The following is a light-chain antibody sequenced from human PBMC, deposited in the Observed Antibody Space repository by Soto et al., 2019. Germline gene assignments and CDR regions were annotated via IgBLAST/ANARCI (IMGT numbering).Light chain of an antibody. V-gene: IGLV3-1*01. CDR2: QAS. CDR3: QAWDSSTPVV. CDR1: KLGDKY. J-gene: IGLJ2*01. Sequence: SYELTQPPSVSVSPGQTASITCSGDKLGDKYACWYQQKPDQSPVLVIYQASKRPSGIPERFSGSNSGNTATLTISGTQAMDEADYYCQAWDSSTPVVFGGGTKLTVL.